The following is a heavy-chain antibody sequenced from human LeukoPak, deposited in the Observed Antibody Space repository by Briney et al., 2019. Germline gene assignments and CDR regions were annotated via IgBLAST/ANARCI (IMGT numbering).Heavy chain of an antibody. CDR3: ARPPSYYDSSGSDTFDI. V-gene: IGHV1-69*05. D-gene: IGHD3-22*01. CDR2: IIPIFGTA. CDR1: GGTFSSYA. J-gene: IGHJ3*02. Sequence: PAASVKVSCKASGGTFSSYAISWVRQAPGQGLEWMGRIIPIFGTANYAQKFQGRVTITTDESTSTAYMELSSLRSEDTAVYYCARPPSYYDSSGSDTFDIWGQGTMVTVSS.